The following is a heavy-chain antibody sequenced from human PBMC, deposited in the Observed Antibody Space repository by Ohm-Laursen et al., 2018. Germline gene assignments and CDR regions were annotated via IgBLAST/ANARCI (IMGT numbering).Heavy chain of an antibody. V-gene: IGHV3-30*18. D-gene: IGHD3-22*01. J-gene: IGHJ4*02. CDR3: AKGDSSGYYLGF. CDR1: GFTFSSYG. CDR2: ISYDGSNK. Sequence: SLRLSCAASGFTFSSYGMHWVRQAPGKGLEWVAVISYDGSNKYYADSVKGRFTISRDNSKNTLYLQMNSLRAEDTAVYYRAKGDSSGYYLGFWGQGTLVTVSS.